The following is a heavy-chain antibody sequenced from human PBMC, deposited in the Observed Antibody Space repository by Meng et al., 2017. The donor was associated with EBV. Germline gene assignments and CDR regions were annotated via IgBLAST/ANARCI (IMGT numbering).Heavy chain of an antibody. CDR2: ISAYNGNT. CDR3: ARDGRLYDTPAPFDY. Sequence: VLLVQCGAEVNKPGASGKVSCKASGSPFPTYGISRVRQAPGEGLEGMGWISAYNGNTNYAQKRQGTVTMTTVTSPSTASMEMRSLRSDDTAVYYRARDGRLYDTPAPFDYWGQGTLVTVSS. V-gene: IGHV1-18*01. J-gene: IGHJ4*02. D-gene: IGHD3-22*01. CDR1: GSPFPTYG.